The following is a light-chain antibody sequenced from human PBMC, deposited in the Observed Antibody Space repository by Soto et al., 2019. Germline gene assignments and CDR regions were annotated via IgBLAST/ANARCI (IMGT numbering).Light chain of an antibody. J-gene: IGKJ1*01. CDR3: QQYSDHWT. CDR2: KAS. CDR1: RSIINW. V-gene: IGKV1-5*03. Sequence: DIQLTQSPSTLSASVGDRVTITCRASRSIINWLAWYRQKSGKGPKLLIYKASNLQTGVPSRFSGSGYGTEFTLTISSLQPDDVATYYCQQYSDHWTFGQGTKVDIK.